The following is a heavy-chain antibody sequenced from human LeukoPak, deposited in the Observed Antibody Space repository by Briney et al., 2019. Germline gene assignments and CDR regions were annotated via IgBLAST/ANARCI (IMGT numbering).Heavy chain of an antibody. D-gene: IGHD3-10*01. J-gene: IGHJ4*02. CDR3: ATDGSGTSFPYYFES. CDR1: GFFFTSSG. CDR2: IGSDGSKQ. Sequence: PGGSLRLSCAASGFFFTSSGMNWVRQAPGKGLEWVTFIGSDGSKQYYADSVKGRFGISRDNSRNTVSLQMNSPRLEDTAVYYCATDGSGTSFPYYFESWGQGTLVTVSS. V-gene: IGHV3-30*02.